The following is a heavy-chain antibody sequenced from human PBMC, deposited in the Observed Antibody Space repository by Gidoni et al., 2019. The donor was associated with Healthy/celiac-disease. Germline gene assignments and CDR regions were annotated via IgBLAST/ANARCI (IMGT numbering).Heavy chain of an antibody. CDR3: ATPQKASSGTSFDY. Sequence: EVQLLESGGGLVQPGGSLRLSCAASGFTFSSYAMSWVRQSPGQGLEWVSALSGSGGSTYSADSVKARFTISRDNSKNTLYLQMNSRRAEDTAVYYCATPQKASSGTSFDYWGQGTLVTVSS. V-gene: IGHV3-23*01. CDR2: LSGSGGST. CDR1: GFTFSSYA. D-gene: IGHD6-19*01. J-gene: IGHJ4*02.